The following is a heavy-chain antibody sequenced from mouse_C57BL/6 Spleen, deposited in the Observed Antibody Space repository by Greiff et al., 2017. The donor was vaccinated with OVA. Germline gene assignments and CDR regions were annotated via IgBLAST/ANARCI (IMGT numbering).Heavy chain of an antibody. CDR3: TRGYYGSSFDY. D-gene: IGHD1-1*01. CDR1: GFTFSNYW. CDR2: IRLKSDNYAT. V-gene: IGHV6-3*01. J-gene: IGHJ2*01. Sequence: EVKVEESGGGLVQPGGSMKLSCVASGFTFSNYWMNWVRPSPEKGLEWVAQIRLKSDNYATHYAESVKGRFTISRDDSKSSVYLQMNNLRAEDTGIYYCTRGYYGSSFDYWGQGTTLTVSS.